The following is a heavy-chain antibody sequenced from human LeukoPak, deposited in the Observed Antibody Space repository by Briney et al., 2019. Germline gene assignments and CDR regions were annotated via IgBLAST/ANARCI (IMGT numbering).Heavy chain of an antibody. D-gene: IGHD2-15*01. CDR1: GFTFSSYA. CDR2: ISYDGSNK. V-gene: IGHV3-30*04. Sequence: GGSLRLSCAASGFTFSSYAMHWVRQAPGKGLEWVAVISYDGSNKYYADSVQGRFTISRDNSKNTLYLQMNSLRAEDTAVYYCARDSCSGGSCYEYSRGWYGKYYFDYWGQGTLVTVSS. CDR3: ARDSCSGGSCYEYSRGWYGKYYFDY. J-gene: IGHJ4*02.